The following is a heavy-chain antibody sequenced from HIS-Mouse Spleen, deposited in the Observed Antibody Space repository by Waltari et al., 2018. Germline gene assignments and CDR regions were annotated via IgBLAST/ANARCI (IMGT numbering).Heavy chain of an antibody. CDR2: IYYSGST. Sequence: QVQLQESGPGLVKPSQTLSLTCTLPGGSIRSGRYYWSRIRQHPGKGLEWIGYIYYSGSTYYNPSLKSRVTISVDTSKNQFSLKLSSVTAADTAVYYCARGIAARPWFDPWGQGTLVTVSS. CDR1: GGSIRSGRYY. V-gene: IGHV4-31*03. J-gene: IGHJ5*02. D-gene: IGHD6-6*01. CDR3: ARGIAARPWFDP.